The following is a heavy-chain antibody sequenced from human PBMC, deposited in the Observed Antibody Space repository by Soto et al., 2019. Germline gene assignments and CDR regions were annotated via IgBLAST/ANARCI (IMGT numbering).Heavy chain of an antibody. CDR1: GGSFSGYY. Sequence: QVQLQKWGAGLLKPSETLSLTCAVYGGSFSGYYWSWIRQPPGKGLEWIGEINHSGSTNYNPSLKSRVTISVDTSKNQFSLKLSSVTAADTAVYYCARGRGGSGWYLGSHDYWGQGTLVTVSS. J-gene: IGHJ4*02. CDR3: ARGRGGSGWYLGSHDY. V-gene: IGHV4-34*01. D-gene: IGHD6-19*01. CDR2: INHSGST.